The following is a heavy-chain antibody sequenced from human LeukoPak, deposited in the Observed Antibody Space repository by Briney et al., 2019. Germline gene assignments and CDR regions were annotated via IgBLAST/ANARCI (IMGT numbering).Heavy chain of an antibody. D-gene: IGHD6-13*01. J-gene: IGHJ4*02. CDR3: AKAVSGTNFY. Sequence: GGTLRLSCAASGFTFSSYGMSWARQAPGKGLEWVSAISGSGGSTYYADSVKGRFTISRDNSKNTLYLQMNSLRAEDTAVYYCAKAVSGTNFYWGQGTLVTVSS. CDR2: ISGSGGST. V-gene: IGHV3-23*01. CDR1: GFTFSSYG.